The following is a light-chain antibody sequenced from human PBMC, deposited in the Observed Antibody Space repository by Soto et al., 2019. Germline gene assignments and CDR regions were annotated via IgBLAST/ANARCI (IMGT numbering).Light chain of an antibody. CDR2: GAS. CDR3: QQYGSSPTT. J-gene: IGKJ1*01. CDR1: QSVSSSY. Sequence: EIVLTQSPGTLSLSPGERATLSCRASQSVSSSYLAWYQQKPGQAPRLLIYGASSRATGIPDRFSGSGSGTVFTLTISRLEREDFADYYCQQYGSSPTTFGQGKKVESK. V-gene: IGKV3-20*01.